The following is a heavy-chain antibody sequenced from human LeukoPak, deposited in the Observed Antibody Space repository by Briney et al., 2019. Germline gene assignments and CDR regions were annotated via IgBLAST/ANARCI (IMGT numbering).Heavy chain of an antibody. V-gene: IGHV4-34*01. CDR3: ARATIALLRVTGASFDI. CDR2: INHSGST. D-gene: IGHD2-21*02. CDR1: GGSFSGYY. Sequence: SVTLSLTCAVYGGSFSGYYWSWLRQPPGKGLEWLGEINHSGSTNYNPSLKSRVTISVDTSKNQFSLKLSSVTAADTAVYYCARATIALLRVTGASFDIWGQGTMVTVSS. J-gene: IGHJ3*02.